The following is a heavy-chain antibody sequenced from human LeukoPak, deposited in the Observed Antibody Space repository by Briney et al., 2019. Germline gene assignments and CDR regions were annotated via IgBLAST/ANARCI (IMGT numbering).Heavy chain of an antibody. D-gene: IGHD3-22*01. J-gene: IGHJ4*02. Sequence: GGSLRLSCAASGFTFISYAMTWVRQAPGEGLEWVSSITSGGSTYYADSVKGRFTISRDNSKNTLYLQMNSLRAEDTAVYYCAKGPIYYYDSSGYGAFDYWGQGTLVTVSS. V-gene: IGHV3-23*01. CDR3: AKGPIYYYDSSGYGAFDY. CDR1: GFTFISYA. CDR2: ITSGGST.